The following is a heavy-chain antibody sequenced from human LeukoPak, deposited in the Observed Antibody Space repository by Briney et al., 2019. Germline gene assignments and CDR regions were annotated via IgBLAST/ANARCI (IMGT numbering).Heavy chain of an antibody. D-gene: IGHD3-10*02. CDR2: ISYSGST. CDR3: ARSDIYYVKPFDY. J-gene: IGHJ4*02. CDR1: GDSVSIYY. V-gene: IGHV4-59*02. Sequence: PSETLSLTCTVSGDSVSIYYWSWIRQPPGRGLEWIGYISYSGSTDYNPSLKSRVTISVDTSKNQFSLKLSSVTAADTAVYYCARSDIYYVKPFDYWGQGTLVTVSS.